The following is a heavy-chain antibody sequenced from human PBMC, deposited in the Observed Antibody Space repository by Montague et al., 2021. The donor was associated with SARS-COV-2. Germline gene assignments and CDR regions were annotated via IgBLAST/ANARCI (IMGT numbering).Heavy chain of an antibody. CDR3: ARIWGATRGDAFDI. CDR2: IDCDDDK. V-gene: IGHV2-70*01. Sequence: PALVKPTQTLTLTCTSSGFSLSTSGMCVSWIRQPPGKALEWLALIDCDDDKYYSTSLKTRLTISKDTSKNQVVLTMTNMDPVDTATYYCARIWGATRGDAFDIGGQGTMVTVSS. CDR1: GFSLSTSGMC. J-gene: IGHJ3*02. D-gene: IGHD1-26*01.